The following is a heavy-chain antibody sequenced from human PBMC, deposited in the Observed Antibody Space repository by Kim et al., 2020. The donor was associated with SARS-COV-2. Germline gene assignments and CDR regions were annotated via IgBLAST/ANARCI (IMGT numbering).Heavy chain of an antibody. J-gene: IGHJ3*01. V-gene: IGHV7-4-1*02. CDR3: ASSMLYGVISAFDL. CDR1: GHIFSSYA. CDR2: INTNTGNL. D-gene: IGHD3-10*01. Sequence: ASVKVSCKASGHIFSSYAMNWVRQAPGQGLEWMGWINTNTGNLTYAQGFTGRFVFSLDTSDSTTYLQITSLKSEDTAVYYCASSMLYGVISAFDLWGQGTMVTVSS.